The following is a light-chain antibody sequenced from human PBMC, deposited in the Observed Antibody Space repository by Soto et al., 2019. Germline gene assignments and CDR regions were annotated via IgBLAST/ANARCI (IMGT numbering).Light chain of an antibody. J-gene: IGLJ1*01. CDR2: GNS. CDR1: SSNIGAGYD. V-gene: IGLV1-40*01. Sequence: QSVLTQPPSVSGAPGQRVTISCTGSSSNIGAGYDVHWYQQLPGTAPKLLIYGNSNRPSGAPDRFYGSKSGPSASLAITGLQAEDEADYYCQSYDSSMTCRYVFGNGTKVTV. CDR3: QSYDSSMTCRYV.